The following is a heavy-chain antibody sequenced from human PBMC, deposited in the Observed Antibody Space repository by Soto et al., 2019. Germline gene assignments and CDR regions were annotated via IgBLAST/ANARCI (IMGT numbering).Heavy chain of an antibody. Sequence: QVQLVQSGAEVKKPGASVMVSCKASGYTFISYGLSWVRQAPGQGLEWMGWIYPYNGDTNYAQKLQGRVTLTTDTPRSKANWGLGGLGSDATAMNSCGRGPEGNGFDPWGQEPWSPSPQ. CDR1: GYTFISYG. D-gene: IGHD1-1*01. V-gene: IGHV1-18*01. J-gene: IGHJ5*02. CDR2: IYPYNGDT. CDR3: GRGPEGNGFDP.